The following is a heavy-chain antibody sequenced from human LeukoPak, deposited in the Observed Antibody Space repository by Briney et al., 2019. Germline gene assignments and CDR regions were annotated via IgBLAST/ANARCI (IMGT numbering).Heavy chain of an antibody. CDR1: GYTFTSYG. J-gene: IGHJ5*02. V-gene: IGHV1-18*01. CDR3: ARDSYDILTGYYKRWFDP. D-gene: IGHD3-9*01. CDR2: ISAYDGNT. Sequence: SVKVSCKASGYTFTSYGISWVRQAPGQGLEWMGWISAYDGNTNYAQKLQGRVTMTTDTSTSTAYMELRSLRSDDTAVYYCARDSYDILTGYYKRWFDPWGQGTLVTVSS.